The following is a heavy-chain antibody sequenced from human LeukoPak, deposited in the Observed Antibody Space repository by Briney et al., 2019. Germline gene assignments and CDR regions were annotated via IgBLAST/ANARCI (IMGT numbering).Heavy chain of an antibody. Sequence: GASVKVSCKASGYTFTSFDINWVRQATGQGLEWMGWMNPNSGKTGYAQKFQGRVTITRNTSISTAYMELSRLRSDDTAVYYCARDWKQWLVPRDYYYYYMDVWGKGTTVTISS. CDR2: MNPNSGKT. J-gene: IGHJ6*03. CDR3: ARDWKQWLVPRDYYYYYMDV. V-gene: IGHV1-8*03. CDR1: GYTFTSFD. D-gene: IGHD6-19*01.